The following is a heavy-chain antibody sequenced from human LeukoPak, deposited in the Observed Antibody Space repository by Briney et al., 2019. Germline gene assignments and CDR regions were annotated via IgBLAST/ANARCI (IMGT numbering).Heavy chain of an antibody. D-gene: IGHD6-13*01. Sequence: EASVKVSCKASGYTFTSYGISWVRQAPGQGLEWMGWISAYNGNTNYAQKLQGRVTMTTDTSTSTAYMELRSLRSDDTAVYYCARGPRGVSAAGTFDYWGQGTLVTVSS. CDR3: ARGPRGVSAAGTFDY. V-gene: IGHV1-18*01. J-gene: IGHJ4*02. CDR1: GYTFTSYG. CDR2: ISAYNGNT.